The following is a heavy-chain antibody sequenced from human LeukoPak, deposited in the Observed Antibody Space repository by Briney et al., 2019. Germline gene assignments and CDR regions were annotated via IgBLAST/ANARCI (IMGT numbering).Heavy chain of an antibody. J-gene: IGHJ4*02. CDR2: IYYSGST. D-gene: IGHD3-3*01. CDR3: ARRGRGWSGYHPQFDY. Sequence: PGGSLRLSCAASGFTFSSYAMSWVRQPPGKGLEWIGSIYYSGSTYYNPSLKSRVTISVDTSKNQFSLKLSSVTAADTAVYYCARRGRGWSGYHPQFDYWGQGTLVTVST. V-gene: IGHV4-39*01. CDR1: GFTFSSYA.